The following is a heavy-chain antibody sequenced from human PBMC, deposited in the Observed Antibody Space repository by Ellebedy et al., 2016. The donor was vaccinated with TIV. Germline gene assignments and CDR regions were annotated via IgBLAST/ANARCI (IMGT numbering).Heavy chain of an antibody. D-gene: IGHD2-2*01. CDR3: ARDWGVGSTSPYDAVDI. V-gene: IGHV3-74*01. Sequence: GGSLRLSXAASGFTFTSYWMHWVRQAPGKGLVWVSRINSDGTSTTYADSVKGRFTISRDNAKNTLYLQMNSLRAEDTAVYYCARDWGVGSTSPYDAVDIWGHGTMVTVSS. CDR1: GFTFTSYW. J-gene: IGHJ3*02. CDR2: INSDGTST.